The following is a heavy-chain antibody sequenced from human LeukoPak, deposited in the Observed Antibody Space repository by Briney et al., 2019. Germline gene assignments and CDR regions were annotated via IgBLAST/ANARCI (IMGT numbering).Heavy chain of an antibody. J-gene: IGHJ4*02. D-gene: IGHD5-24*01. CDR1: GGSISSYY. CDR3: ATQSVEMATIDY. Sequence: SETLSLTCTVSGGSISSYYWSWIRQPPGKGLEWIGHIYYSESTNYNPSLKSRLTISGDTSKNQFSLKLSSVTAADTAVYYCATQSVEMATIDYWGQGTLVTVSS. V-gene: IGHV4-59*08. CDR2: IYYSEST.